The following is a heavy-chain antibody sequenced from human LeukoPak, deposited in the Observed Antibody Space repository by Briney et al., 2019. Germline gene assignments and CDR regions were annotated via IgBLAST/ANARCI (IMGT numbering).Heavy chain of an antibody. CDR2: ISNDGSNK. J-gene: IGHJ4*02. D-gene: IGHD5-12*01. CDR3: TKDRPSDSGYDWAFDY. CDR1: GFTFSFYG. V-gene: IGHV3-30*18. Sequence: GRSLRLSCAASGFTFSFYGMHWVRQAPGKGLEWVAIISNDGSNKYYADSVKGRFTISRDNFRNTLYLEMNGLRAEDTAVYYCTKDRPSDSGYDWAFDYWGQGTLVTVSS.